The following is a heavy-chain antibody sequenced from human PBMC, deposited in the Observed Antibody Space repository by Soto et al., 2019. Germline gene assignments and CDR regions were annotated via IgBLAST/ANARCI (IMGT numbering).Heavy chain of an antibody. CDR3: ARYADIQAASYELGY. D-gene: IGHD6-25*01. CDR1: GYTFTSYY. J-gene: IGHJ4*02. V-gene: IGHV1-46*01. Sequence: ASVKVSCKASGYTFTSYYMHWVRQAPGQGLEWMGIINPSGGSTSYAQKFQGRVTMTRDTSTSTVYMELSSLRSEDTAVYYCARYADIQAASYELGYWGQGTLSTVSS. CDR2: INPSGGST.